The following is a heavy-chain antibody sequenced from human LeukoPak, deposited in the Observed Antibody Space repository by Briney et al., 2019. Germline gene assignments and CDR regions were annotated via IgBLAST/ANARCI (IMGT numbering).Heavy chain of an antibody. CDR2: ISYDGSNK. Sequence: PGGSLRLSCAASGFTFRSYSMNWVRQAPGKGLEWVAVISYDGSNKYYADSVKGRFTISRDNSKNTLYLQMNSLRAEDTAVYYCARDWSPYYYDSSGYYYGDALDYWGQGTLVTVSS. CDR1: GFTFRSYS. D-gene: IGHD3-22*01. J-gene: IGHJ4*02. V-gene: IGHV3-30*03. CDR3: ARDWSPYYYDSSGYYYGDALDY.